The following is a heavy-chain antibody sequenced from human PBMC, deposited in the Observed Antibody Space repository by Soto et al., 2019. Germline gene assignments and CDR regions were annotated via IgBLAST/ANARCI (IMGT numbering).Heavy chain of an antibody. J-gene: IGHJ3*01. CDR2: ISGDGSST. V-gene: IGHV3-74*01. D-gene: IGHD3-10*01. CDR1: EFTFRNYW. Sequence: EVQLVDSGGGLVQPGGSLRLSCAASEFTFRNYWMHWVRQSPGKGLVWVSRISGDGSSTNYADSVKGLFTISRDNAENTVYLQIASLRAEDTAVYYGARCLPETYGAFDLWGQGTLVTVCS. CDR3: ARCLPETYGAFDL.